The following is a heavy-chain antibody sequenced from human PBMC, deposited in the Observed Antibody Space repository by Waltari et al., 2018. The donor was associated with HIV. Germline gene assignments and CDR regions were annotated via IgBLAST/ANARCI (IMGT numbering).Heavy chain of an antibody. Sequence: QVQLVQSGATMKKPGASVKVSCTTSGYTFTDYDVNWVRQATGQGLEWLGWMNSDSGNTGYAQKFKDRVNMTRETSTRILYMELTGLSHQDAAVYYCVLSRRGAVLGDHWGEGTRVTVSS. CDR1: GYTFTDYD. V-gene: IGHV1-8*01. J-gene: IGHJ4*02. D-gene: IGHD3-16*01. CDR2: MNSDSGNT. CDR3: VLSRRGAVLGDH.